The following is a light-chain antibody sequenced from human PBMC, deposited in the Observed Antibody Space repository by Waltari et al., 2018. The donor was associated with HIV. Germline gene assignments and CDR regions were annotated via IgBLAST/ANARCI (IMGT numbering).Light chain of an antibody. J-gene: IGKJ5*01. CDR1: ASVSSN. V-gene: IGKV3-15*01. Sequence: EIVMTQSPATLSVSPGERATLSCRASASVSSNVAWYQQKPGQAPRLIIYEASNRATGIPTRFSGSGSGTEFTLTISSLQSEDFAVYYCQQNNNWPPITFGQRTRLEIK. CDR2: EAS. CDR3: QQNNNWPPIT.